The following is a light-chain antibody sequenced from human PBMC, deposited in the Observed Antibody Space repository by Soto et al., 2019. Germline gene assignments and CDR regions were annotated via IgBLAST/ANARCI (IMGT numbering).Light chain of an antibody. CDR2: SNN. J-gene: IGLJ2*01. V-gene: IGLV1-44*01. Sequence: QSVLTQLPSASGTPGQRVTIFCSGSSSNIGSNTVNWYQQLPGTAPKLLIYSNNQRPSGVPDRFSGSKSGTSASLAISGLLSEDQAASYCAAWEYSQTCLVFRGGT. CDR3: AAWEYSQTCLV. CDR1: SSNIGSNT.